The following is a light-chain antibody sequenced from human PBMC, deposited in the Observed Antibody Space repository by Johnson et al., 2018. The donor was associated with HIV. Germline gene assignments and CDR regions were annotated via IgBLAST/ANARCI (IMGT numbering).Light chain of an antibody. J-gene: IGLJ1*01. CDR1: TSNIGSNT. CDR3: GTWDSSLSAGNV. Sequence: SVLTQPPSASETPGQRVTISCSGSTSNIGSNTVSWYQQLPGTAPKLLIYRNHQRPSGVPDRFSGSKSGTSATLGITGLQTGDEADYYCGTWDSSLSAGNVFGTGTKVTVL. CDR2: RNH. V-gene: IGLV1-51*02.